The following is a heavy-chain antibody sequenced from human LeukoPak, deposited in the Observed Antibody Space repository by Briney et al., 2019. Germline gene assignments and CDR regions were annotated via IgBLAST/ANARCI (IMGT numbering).Heavy chain of an antibody. V-gene: IGHV4-61*02. D-gene: IGHD3-22*01. CDR1: GDSISSGDYY. CDR3: ARGPYSYDSSGAFDI. Sequence: SETLSLTCTVSGDSISSGDYYWSWIRQPAVKGLEWIGRISSSGSTNYNPSLKSRVTISVDTSKNQFSLKLSSVTAADTAVYFCARGPYSYDSSGAFDIWGQGTMVTVSS. CDR2: ISSSGST. J-gene: IGHJ3*02.